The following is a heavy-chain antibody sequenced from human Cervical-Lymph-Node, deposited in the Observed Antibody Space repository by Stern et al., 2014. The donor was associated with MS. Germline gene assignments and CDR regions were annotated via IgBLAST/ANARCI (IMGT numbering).Heavy chain of an antibody. V-gene: IGHV3-11*01. Sequence: VQLVESGGGLVKPGGSLRLSCTASGFTFSHYYMAWIRQTPGKGLEWISYISGGGITSHYADSIKGRFTISRDNAKNSLYLHLSGLRVDDSAIYYCARRIQLWSMFDFWGQGTLVTVSS. CDR1: GFTFSHYY. CDR3: ARRIQLWSMFDF. D-gene: IGHD2/OR15-2a*01. CDR2: ISGGGITS. J-gene: IGHJ4*02.